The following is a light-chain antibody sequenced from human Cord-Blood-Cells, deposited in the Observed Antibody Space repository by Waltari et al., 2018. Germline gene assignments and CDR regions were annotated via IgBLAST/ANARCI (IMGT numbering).Light chain of an antibody. CDR2: DAS. J-gene: IGKJ4*01. CDR3: QQRSNWPPLT. Sequence: EIVLTQSPATLSLSPGDRATLPCRASQRVSSYLAWYQQKPGQAPRLLIYDASNRATGIPARFSGSVSGTDFTLTISSLEPEDFAVYYCQQRSNWPPLTFGGGTKVEIK. CDR1: QRVSSY. V-gene: IGKV3-11*01.